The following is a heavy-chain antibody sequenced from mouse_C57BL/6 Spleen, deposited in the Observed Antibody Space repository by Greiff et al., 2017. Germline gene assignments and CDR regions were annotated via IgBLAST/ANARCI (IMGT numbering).Heavy chain of an antibody. CDR3: ARDDYDWYYFDY. D-gene: IGHD2-4*01. V-gene: IGHV1-72*01. CDR2: IDPNSGGS. CDR1: GYTFTSYW. Sequence: QVQLKQPGAELVKPGASVKLSCKASGYTFTSYWMHWVKQRPGRGLEWIGRIDPNSGGSKYNEKIKSKATLTVDKPSSTADMQLISLTAEDSAVYYCARDDYDWYYFDYWGQGTTLTVSS. J-gene: IGHJ2*01.